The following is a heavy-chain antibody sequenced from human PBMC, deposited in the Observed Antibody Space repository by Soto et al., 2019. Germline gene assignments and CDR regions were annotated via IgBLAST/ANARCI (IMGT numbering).Heavy chain of an antibody. CDR2: MNPNSGNT. Sequence: GASVKVSCKASGYTFTSYDINWVRQATGQGLEWMGWMNPNSGNTGYAQKFQGRVTMTRNTSISTAYMELSSLRSEDTAVYYCARGPSYDFWSGYYPPDYWGQGTLVTVSS. J-gene: IGHJ4*02. CDR3: ARGPSYDFWSGYYPPDY. CDR1: GYTFTSYD. V-gene: IGHV1-8*01. D-gene: IGHD3-3*01.